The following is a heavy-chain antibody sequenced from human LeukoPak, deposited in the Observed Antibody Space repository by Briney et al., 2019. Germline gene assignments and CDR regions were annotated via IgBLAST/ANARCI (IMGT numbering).Heavy chain of an antibody. V-gene: IGHV4-59*12. J-gene: IGHJ6*02. D-gene: IGHD1-26*01. CDR3: ARATVGENYYYGMDV. CDR1: GGSISSYY. Sequence: SETLSLTCTVSGGSISSYYWSWIRQPPGKGLEWIGYIYYSGSTYYNPSLKSRVTISVDTSKNQFSLKLSSVTAADTAVYYCARATVGENYYYGMDVWGQGTTVTVSS. CDR2: IYYSGST.